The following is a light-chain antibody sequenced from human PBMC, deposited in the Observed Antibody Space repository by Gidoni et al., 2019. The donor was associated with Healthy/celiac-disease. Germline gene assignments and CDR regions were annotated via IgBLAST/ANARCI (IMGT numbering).Light chain of an antibody. V-gene: IGKV3-11*01. CDR3: QQRSNWPHT. CDR2: DAS. Sequence: EMVLTPSPATLSLSPGERATLSCWASQSVSSYLDWYQQKPGQAPRLLIYDASNRATGIPARFSGSGSGTDFILTISSLEPEDFAVYYCQQRSNWPHTCGGGTKVEIK. J-gene: IGKJ4*01. CDR1: QSVSSY.